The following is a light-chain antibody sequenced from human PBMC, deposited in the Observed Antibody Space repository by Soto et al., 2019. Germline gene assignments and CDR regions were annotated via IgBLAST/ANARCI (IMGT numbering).Light chain of an antibody. CDR2: GAS. J-gene: IGKJ1*01. V-gene: IGKV3-15*01. CDR3: QQYKNWPRT. Sequence: EIVLTQSPATLSVSPGERVTLSCRASQSVDINLAWYQQKPGQAPRLVIYGASTRATDMPGTFSGSGSGTESTLTISSLQSEDFGVYYCQQYKNWPRTFGQGTKVDIK. CDR1: QSVDIN.